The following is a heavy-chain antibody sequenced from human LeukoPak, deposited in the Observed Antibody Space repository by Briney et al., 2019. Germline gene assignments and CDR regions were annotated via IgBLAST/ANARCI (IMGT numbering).Heavy chain of an antibody. V-gene: IGHV4-39*01. CDR3: ARRGVGPTRLYYFDY. Sequence: SETLSLTCTVSGGSISSSSYYWGWIRQPPGKGLEWIGTIYYSGSTYYNPSLKSRVTISVDTSKKQFSLKLSSVTAADTAVYYCARRGVGPTRLYYFDYWGQGTLVTVSS. D-gene: IGHD1-26*01. CDR2: IYYSGST. J-gene: IGHJ4*02. CDR1: GGSISSSSYY.